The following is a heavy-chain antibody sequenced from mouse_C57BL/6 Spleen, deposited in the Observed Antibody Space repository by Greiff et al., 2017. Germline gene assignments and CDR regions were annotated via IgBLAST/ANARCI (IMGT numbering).Heavy chain of an antibody. CDR3: AKGGYYYGSSYAMDD. CDR1: GYTFTDYY. Sequence: EVQLQQSGPELVKPGASVKISCTASGYTFTDYYMNWVKQSHGKSLEWIGDINPNNGGTSYNQKFKGKATLTVDKSSSTAYMELRSLTSEDSAVYYCAKGGYYYGSSYAMDDWGQGTSVTVSS. CDR2: INPNNGGT. J-gene: IGHJ4*01. D-gene: IGHD1-1*01. V-gene: IGHV1-26*01.